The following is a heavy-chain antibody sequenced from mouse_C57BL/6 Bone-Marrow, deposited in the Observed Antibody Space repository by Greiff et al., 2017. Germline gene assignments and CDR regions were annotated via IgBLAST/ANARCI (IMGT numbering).Heavy chain of an antibody. CDR3: TSFNYYGSSSDY. V-gene: IGHV1-54*01. J-gene: IGHJ2*01. Sequence: QVQLQQSGAELVRPGTSVKVSCKASGYAFTNYLIEWVKQRPGQGLEWIGVINPGSGGTAYNQKFKGKAILTADKSSSTAYMELRSLTSEDSAVYYCTSFNYYGSSSDYWGQGTTLTVSS. CDR1: GYAFTNYL. D-gene: IGHD1-1*01. CDR2: INPGSGGT.